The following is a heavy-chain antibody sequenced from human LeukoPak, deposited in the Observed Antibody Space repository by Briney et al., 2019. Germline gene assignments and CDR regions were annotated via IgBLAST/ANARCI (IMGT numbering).Heavy chain of an antibody. V-gene: IGHV3-23*01. CDR1: GFTFSSYA. CDR3: AKDRVVAATYYFDY. D-gene: IGHD2-15*01. Sequence: PGGSLRLSCAASGFTFSSYAMSWVRQGRGTGLEGVSAISGSGGSTYYADSVKGRFTISRDNSKNTLYLQMNSLRAEDTAVYYCAKDRVVAATYYFDYWGQGTLVTVSS. J-gene: IGHJ4*02. CDR2: ISGSGGST.